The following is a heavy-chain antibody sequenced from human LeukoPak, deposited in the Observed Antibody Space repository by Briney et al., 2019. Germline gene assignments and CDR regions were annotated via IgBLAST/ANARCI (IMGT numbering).Heavy chain of an antibody. D-gene: IGHD3-22*01. V-gene: IGHV3-30*18. J-gene: IGHJ4*02. CDR2: ISYDGSNK. Sequence: GRSLRLSCAASGFTLSSYGMHWVRQAPGKGLEWVAVISYDGSNKYYADSVKGRFTISRDNSKNTLYLQMNSLRAEDTAVYYCAEGATMIVVEGIFDYWGQGTLVTVSS. CDR1: GFTLSSYG. CDR3: AEGATMIVVEGIFDY.